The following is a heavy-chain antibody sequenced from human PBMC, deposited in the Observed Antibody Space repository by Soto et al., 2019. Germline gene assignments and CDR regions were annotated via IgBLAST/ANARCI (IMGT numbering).Heavy chain of an antibody. J-gene: IGHJ4*02. Sequence: QVQLEQSGAEVKKSGASVKVSCKASGYIFSTHGINWVRQAPGQGLEWMGWINPYNGKTNYAQKFQGRVTMTTETSRKTAYMELRSLRSDETAVYYCARVQIVVVVGGTPADYWGQGTLVTVSS. CDR3: ARVQIVVVVGGTPADY. D-gene: IGHD2-15*01. CDR2: INPYNGKT. V-gene: IGHV1-18*01. CDR1: GYIFSTHG.